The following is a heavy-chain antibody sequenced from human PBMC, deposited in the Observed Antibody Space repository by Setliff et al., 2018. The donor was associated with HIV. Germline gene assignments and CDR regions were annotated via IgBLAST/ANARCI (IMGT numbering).Heavy chain of an antibody. CDR1: GGSISSGGYY. CDR3: ARGGRKDLADY. J-gene: IGHJ4*02. CDR2: CYYSGYT. V-gene: IGHV4-31*02. Sequence: SETLSLTCTVSGGSISSGGYYWSWIRQHPGKGLEWIGYCYYSGYTFYNPSLKSRLTISVDTSQNQFSLKLSSVTAADTAVYYCARGGRKDLADYWGQGALVTVSS. D-gene: IGHD3-16*01.